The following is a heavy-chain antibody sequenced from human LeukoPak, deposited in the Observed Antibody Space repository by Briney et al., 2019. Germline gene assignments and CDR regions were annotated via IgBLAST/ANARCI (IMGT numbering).Heavy chain of an antibody. CDR1: GFTFDDYG. CDR2: INWNGGST. V-gene: IGHV3-20*04. D-gene: IGHD3-3*01. Sequence: PGGSLRLSCAASGFTFDDYGMSWVRQAPGKGLEWVSGINWNGGSTGYADSVKGRFTISRDNAKNTLYLQMNSLRAEDTAVYYCAREADPPYYDFWSGPDYWGQGTLVTVSS. CDR3: AREADPPYYDFWSGPDY. J-gene: IGHJ4*02.